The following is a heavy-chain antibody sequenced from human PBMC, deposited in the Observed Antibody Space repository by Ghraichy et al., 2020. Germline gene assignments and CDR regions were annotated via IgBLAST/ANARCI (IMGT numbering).Heavy chain of an antibody. V-gene: IGHV3-21*01. J-gene: IGHJ6*02. D-gene: IGHD2-15*01. CDR3: ARDTFTPYYYYGMDV. Sequence: LSLTCAASGFTFSSYSMNWVRQAPGKGLEWVSSISSSSYIYYADSVKGRFTISRDNAKNSLYLQMNSLRAEDTAVYYCARDTFTPYYYYGMDVWGQGTTVTVSS. CDR2: ISSSSYI. CDR1: GFTFSSYS.